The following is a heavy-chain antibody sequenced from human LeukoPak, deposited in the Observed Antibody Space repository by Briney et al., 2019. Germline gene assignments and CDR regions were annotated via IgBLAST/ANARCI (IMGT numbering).Heavy chain of an antibody. J-gene: IGHJ3*02. V-gene: IGHV4-59*01. CDR3: ARTYCSGGTCYDAFDI. CDR2: IYYSGST. Sequence: SETLSLTCTVSGGSISTYYWSWIRQPPGRGLEWIAYIYYSGSTNYNPSLKSRATISVDTSKNQFSLKLNPVTAADTAVYYCARTYCSGGTCYDAFDIWGQGTMVTVSS. D-gene: IGHD2-15*01. CDR1: GGSISTYY.